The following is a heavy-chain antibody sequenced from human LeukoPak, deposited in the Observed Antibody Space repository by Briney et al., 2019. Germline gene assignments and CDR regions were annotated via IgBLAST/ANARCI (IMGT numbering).Heavy chain of an antibody. J-gene: IGHJ6*02. D-gene: IGHD3-10*01. V-gene: IGHV3-30*04. CDR3: AKEGITMVRGVPYYYGMDV. CDR1: GFTFSSYA. CDR2: ISYDGSNK. Sequence: GGSLRLSCAASGFTFSSYAMHWVRQAPGKGLEWVAVISYDGSNKYYADSVKGRFTISRDNSKNTLYLQMNSLRAEDTAVYYCAKEGITMVRGVPYYYGMDVWGQGTTVTVSS.